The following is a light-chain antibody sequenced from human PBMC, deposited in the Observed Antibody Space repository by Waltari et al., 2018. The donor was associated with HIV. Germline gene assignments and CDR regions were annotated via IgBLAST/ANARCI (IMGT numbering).Light chain of an antibody. V-gene: IGKV1-17*01. CDR2: TAS. Sequence: DIQMTQSPSSLSASVGDRVTITCRASLSVSHYLSWYQQTPGKAPKLLIYTASSLQSGVPSRFSGSGSGTEFSLTISSLQSEDFAVYYCQQYNNWPPNTFGGGTKVEIK. CDR1: LSVSHY. CDR3: QQYNNWPPNT. J-gene: IGKJ4*01.